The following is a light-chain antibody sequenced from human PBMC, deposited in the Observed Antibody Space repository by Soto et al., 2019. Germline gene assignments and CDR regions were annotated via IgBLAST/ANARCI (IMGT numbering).Light chain of an antibody. J-gene: IGKJ1*01. Sequence: EIVLTQSPGTLSLSPGERATLSCRASQSVSSSYLAWYQQKPGQAPRLLIYDASSRATGIPDRFSGSGSGTDFTLTISRVEPEGFAVYYCQQYGSSPRTFGQGTKVEIK. CDR1: QSVSSSY. V-gene: IGKV3-20*01. CDR3: QQYGSSPRT. CDR2: DAS.